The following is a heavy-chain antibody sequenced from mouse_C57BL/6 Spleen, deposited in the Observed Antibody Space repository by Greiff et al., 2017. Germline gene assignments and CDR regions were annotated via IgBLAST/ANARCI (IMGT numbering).Heavy chain of an antibody. V-gene: IGHV1-58*01. D-gene: IGHD4-1*01. Sequence: VQLQQSGAELVRPGSSVKMSCKTSGYTFTSYGINWVKQRPGQGLEWIGYIYIGNGYTVYNEKFKGKATLTSDTSSSTAYMQLSSLTSEDSAIYFCARSNWDGHRYYAMDYWGQGTSVTVSS. CDR2: IYIGNGYT. J-gene: IGHJ4*01. CDR3: ARSNWDGHRYYAMDY. CDR1: GYTFTSYG.